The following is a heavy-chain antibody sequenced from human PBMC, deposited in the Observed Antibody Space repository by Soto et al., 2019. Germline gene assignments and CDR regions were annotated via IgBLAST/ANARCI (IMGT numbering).Heavy chain of an antibody. D-gene: IGHD3-22*01. J-gene: IGHJ5*02. CDR1: GYTFTSYY. Sequence: ASVKVSCKASGYTFTSYYMHWVRQAPGQGLEWMGIINPSGGSTSYAQKFQGRVTMTRDTSTSTVYMELSSLRSEDTAVYYCAREVIVVVRTNWFDPWGQGNVVTVSS. CDR2: INPSGGST. V-gene: IGHV1-46*01. CDR3: AREVIVVVRTNWFDP.